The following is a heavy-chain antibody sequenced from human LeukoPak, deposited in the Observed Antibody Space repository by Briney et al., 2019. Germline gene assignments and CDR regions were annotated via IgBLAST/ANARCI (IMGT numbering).Heavy chain of an antibody. Sequence: PGGSLRLSCAASRFTFDEYGMSWVRQTAGKGLEWVSGINWNGRSIGYADSVKGRFTVSRDNAKNSVYLEMNSLRADDTAVYYCARSARLMKGVVEVTALDDWGQGTLVTVSS. J-gene: IGHJ4*02. V-gene: IGHV3-20*04. D-gene: IGHD3-3*01. CDR1: RFTFDEYG. CDR2: INWNGRSI. CDR3: ARSARLMKGVVEVTALDD.